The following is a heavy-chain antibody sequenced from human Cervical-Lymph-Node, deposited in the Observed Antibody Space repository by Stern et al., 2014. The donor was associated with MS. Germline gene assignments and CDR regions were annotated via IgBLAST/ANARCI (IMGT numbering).Heavy chain of an antibody. CDR2: IWYDGSNK. CDR1: GFTFSSYG. Sequence: VQLVESGGGVVQPGRSLRLSCAASGFTFSSYGMHWVRQAPGKGLAWVAVIWYDGSNKYYADSVKGRFTIPRDNSKNTLYLQMNSLRAEDTAVYYCARETSPSSSGGYYYGMDVWGQGTTVTVSS. CDR3: ARETSPSSSGGYYYGMDV. V-gene: IGHV3-33*01. D-gene: IGHD6-13*01. J-gene: IGHJ6*02.